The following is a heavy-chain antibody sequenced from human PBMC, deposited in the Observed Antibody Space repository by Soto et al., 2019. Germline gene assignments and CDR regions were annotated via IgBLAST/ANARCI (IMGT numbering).Heavy chain of an antibody. Sequence: QVQLQESGPGLVKPSETLSLTCTVSGGSISSYYWSWIRQPPGKGLEWIGYIYYSGSTNYNPSLKAQPTISRDNSNNQCSLRRGAVNAADTAVYYGARFNWYFDIWARGTLVTVSS. CDR2: IYYSGST. CDR3: ARFNWYFDI. J-gene: IGHJ2*01. CDR1: GGSISSYY. V-gene: IGHV4-59*08.